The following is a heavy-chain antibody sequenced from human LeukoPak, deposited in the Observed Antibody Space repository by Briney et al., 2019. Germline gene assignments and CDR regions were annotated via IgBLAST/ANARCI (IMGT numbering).Heavy chain of an antibody. J-gene: IGHJ4*02. CDR3: ARGRHSSGWYEPDY. D-gene: IGHD6-19*01. V-gene: IGHV1-8*01. Sequence: ASVKVSCKASGYTFTSYDINWVRQATRQRLEWMGWMNPNSGNTGYAQKFQGRVTMTTNTTTSTAYMERSSLRSEDTAVYYCARGRHSSGWYEPDYWGQGTLVTVSS. CDR1: GYTFTSYD. CDR2: MNPNSGNT.